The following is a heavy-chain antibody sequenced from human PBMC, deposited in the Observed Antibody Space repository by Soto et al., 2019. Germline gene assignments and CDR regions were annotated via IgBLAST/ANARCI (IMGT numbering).Heavy chain of an antibody. J-gene: IGHJ4*02. CDR3: AIGASLWFGDHFDY. CDR2: INAGNGNT. V-gene: IGHV1-3*01. Sequence: QVQLVQSGAEVKKPGASVKVSCKASGYTFTSYAMHWVRQAPGQRLEWMGWINAGNGNTKYSQKFQGRVTITRDTSASTAYMELSSLRSEDTAVSYCAIGASLWFGDHFDYWGQGPLVTVSS. D-gene: IGHD3-10*01. CDR1: GYTFTSYA.